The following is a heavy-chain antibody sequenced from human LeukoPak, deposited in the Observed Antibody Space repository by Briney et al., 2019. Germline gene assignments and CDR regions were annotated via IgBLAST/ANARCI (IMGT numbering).Heavy chain of an antibody. CDR3: TRVPYCGSTSCYGAGDY. CDR1: GGSISSGDYY. Sequence: PSQTLSLTCTVSGGSISSGDYYWSWIRQPPGKGLEWIGYIYYIGSTYYNPSLKSRIAISVGTSKNQFSLKLSSVTAADTAVYYCTRVPYCGSTSCYGAGDYWGQGALVTVSS. J-gene: IGHJ4*02. CDR2: IYYIGST. V-gene: IGHV4-30-4*08. D-gene: IGHD2-2*01.